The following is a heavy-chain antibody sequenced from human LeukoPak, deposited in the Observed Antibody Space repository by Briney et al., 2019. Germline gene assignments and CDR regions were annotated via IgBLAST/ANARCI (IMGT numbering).Heavy chain of an antibody. CDR2: INHSGST. J-gene: IGHJ4*02. CDR1: GGSFSGYY. V-gene: IGHV4-34*01. CDR3: ARAGGWLPYYYDSSGYSDY. Sequence: SETLSLTCAVYGGSFSGYYWSWIRQPPGKGLEWIGEINHSGSTSYNPSLKSRVTISVDTSKNQFSLKLSSVTAADTAVYYCARAGGWLPYYYDSSGYSDYWGQGTLVTVSS. D-gene: IGHD3-22*01.